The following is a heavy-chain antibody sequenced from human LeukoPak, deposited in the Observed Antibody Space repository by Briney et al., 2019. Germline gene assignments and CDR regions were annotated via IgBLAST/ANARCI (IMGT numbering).Heavy chain of an antibody. CDR2: IYYSGST. CDR3: ARGYRGVFPFDS. J-gene: IGHJ4*02. D-gene: IGHD3-10*01. Sequence: SETLSLTCTVSGGSISTGCYWGWIRQPPGKGLEWIGSIYYSGSTYYNPSLKSRVTISVDTSKNQFSLKLSSVTAADTAVYYCARGYRGVFPFDSWGQGTLVTVSS. V-gene: IGHV4-39*01. CDR1: GGSISTGCY.